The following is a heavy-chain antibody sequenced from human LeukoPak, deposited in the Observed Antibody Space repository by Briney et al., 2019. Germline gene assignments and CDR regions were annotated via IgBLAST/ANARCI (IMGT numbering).Heavy chain of an antibody. CDR2: ISSGSSNI. Sequence: GGSLRLSCAASGFTFSSYSMNWVRQAPGKGLEWVSYISSGSSNIYYADSVKGRFTISRDNTKNSLYLQMNSLRAEDTAVYYCARLLYYYGSGSYYIDYWGQGTLVTVSS. CDR1: GFTFSSYS. J-gene: IGHJ4*02. V-gene: IGHV3-48*01. CDR3: ARLLYYYGSGSYYIDY. D-gene: IGHD3-10*01.